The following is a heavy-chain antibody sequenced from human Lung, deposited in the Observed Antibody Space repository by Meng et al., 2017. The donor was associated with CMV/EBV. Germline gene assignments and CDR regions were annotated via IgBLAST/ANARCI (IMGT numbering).Heavy chain of an antibody. D-gene: IGHD3-3*01. J-gene: IGHJ5*02. V-gene: IGHV1-46*01. Sequence: ASXXVSXKASGYTLTNYYIHWVRQAPGQGLEWMGIINPSDNTTIYAQKFQGRVTMTRDTSTSTVYMELNSLRAEDTAVYYCAREVAYDFWSGYNWFDPWGQGXLVTVSS. CDR3: AREVAYDFWSGYNWFDP. CDR2: INPSDNTT. CDR1: GYTLTNYY.